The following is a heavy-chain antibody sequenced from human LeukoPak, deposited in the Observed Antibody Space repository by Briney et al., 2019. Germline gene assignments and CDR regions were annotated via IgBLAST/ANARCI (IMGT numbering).Heavy chain of an antibody. J-gene: IGHJ4*02. CDR2: ISGSGGST. CDR1: GFTFSSYA. Sequence: PGGSLRLSCAASGFTFSSYAMSWVRQAPGKGLEWVSAISGSGGSTHYADSVKGRFTISRDNSKNTLYLQMNSLRAEDTAVYYCAKLDDYGDYLYYFDYWGQGTLVTVSS. CDR3: AKLDDYGDYLYYFDY. D-gene: IGHD4-17*01. V-gene: IGHV3-23*01.